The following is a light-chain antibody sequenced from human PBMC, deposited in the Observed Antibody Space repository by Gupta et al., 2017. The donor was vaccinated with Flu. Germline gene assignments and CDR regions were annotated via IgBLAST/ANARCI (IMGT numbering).Light chain of an antibody. CDR3: QQYDSLHT. J-gene: IGKJ1*01. CDR1: QDIRNY. V-gene: IGKV1-33*01. Sequence: SPSSLSASVGDRVTITCQASQDIRNYLNWYQQKPGKAPGLLIYDASKLEKGVPSRFSGSGYGTEFTFTINGRQAEDVATYYWQQYDSLHTFGQGTTVEI. CDR2: DAS.